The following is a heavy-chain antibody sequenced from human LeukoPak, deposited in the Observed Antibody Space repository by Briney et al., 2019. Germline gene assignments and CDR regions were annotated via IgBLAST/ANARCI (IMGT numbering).Heavy chain of an antibody. CDR2: ISGSGDNT. V-gene: IGHV3-23*01. J-gene: IGHJ4*02. D-gene: IGHD2-8*01. CDR3: AKDLSNFVPTPDY. Sequence: GESLRLSCAASGFTFSNYAMNWVRQPPGDRLEWVSSISGSGDNTYYADSVKGRFTISRDNSKNTLYLQMNSLRAEDTAVYYCAKDLSNFVPTPDYWGQGTLVTVSS. CDR1: GFTFSNYA.